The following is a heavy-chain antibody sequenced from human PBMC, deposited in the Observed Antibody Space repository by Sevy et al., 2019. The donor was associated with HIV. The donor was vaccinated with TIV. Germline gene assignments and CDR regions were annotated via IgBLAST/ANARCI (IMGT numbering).Heavy chain of an antibody. Sequence: SETLSLTCTVSGGSISGSYWSWIRQSAGKGLEWIGRIYPSGNTNYNPSLKSRVTMSVDTSKNHFSLKLTSVTAADTAAYYCASIDSSTWCFHFWGQGTLVTVSS. CDR2: IYPSGNT. V-gene: IGHV4-4*07. CDR3: ASIDSSTWCFHF. D-gene: IGHD6-13*01. J-gene: IGHJ4*02. CDR1: GGSISGSY.